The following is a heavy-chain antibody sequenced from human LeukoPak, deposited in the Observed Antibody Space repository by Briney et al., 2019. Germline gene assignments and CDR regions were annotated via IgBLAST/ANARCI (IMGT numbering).Heavy chain of an antibody. CDR2: ISAYNGNT. V-gene: IGHV1-18*01. Sequence: GASVKVSCKASGYTFTSYGISWVRQAPGQGLEWMGWISAYNGNTNYAQKLQGRVTMTTDTSTSTAYMELRSLRSDDTAVYYCARVEWDTDILTGYYIGYWGQGTLVTVSS. J-gene: IGHJ4*02. CDR1: GYTFTSYG. D-gene: IGHD3-9*01. CDR3: ARVEWDTDILTGYYIGY.